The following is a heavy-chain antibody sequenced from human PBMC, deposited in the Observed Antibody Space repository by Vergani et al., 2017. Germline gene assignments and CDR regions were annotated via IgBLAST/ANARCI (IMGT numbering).Heavy chain of an antibody. D-gene: IGHD1-26*01. J-gene: IGHJ6*02. CDR3: ARVSSGSYYFYYYYGMDV. Sequence: QVQLVPSGAEVKKPGASVKVSCMASGYTFTSYDINWVRQATGQGLEWMGWMNPNSGNTAYAQKFQGRVTMTRNTSISTAYMELSSLRSEDTAVYYCARVSSGSYYFYYYYGMDVWGQGTTVTVSS. CDR1: GYTFTSYD. CDR2: MNPNSGNT. V-gene: IGHV1-8*01.